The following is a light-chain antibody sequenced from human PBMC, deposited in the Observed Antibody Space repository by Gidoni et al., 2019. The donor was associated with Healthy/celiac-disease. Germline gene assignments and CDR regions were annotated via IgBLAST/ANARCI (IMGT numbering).Light chain of an antibody. V-gene: IGKV2D-29*01. CDR3: MQSIQLPLT. CDR2: EVS. CDR1: QSLLHSDGKT. J-gene: IGKJ4*01. Sequence: DIVMTQTPLSLSVTPGQPASISCKSSQSLLHSDGKTQPPPLLIYEVSNRFSGVPDRFSGSGSGTDFTLKISRVEAEDVGVYYCMQSIQLPLTFGGGTKVEIK.